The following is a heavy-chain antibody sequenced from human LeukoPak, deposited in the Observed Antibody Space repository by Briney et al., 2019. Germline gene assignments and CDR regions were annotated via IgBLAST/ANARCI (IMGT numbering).Heavy chain of an antibody. Sequence: SETLSLTCTVSGGSISSYYWSWIRQPPGKGLEWIGYIYYSGSTNCNPSLKSRVTISVDTSKNQFSLKLSSVTAADTAVYYCARRPSAGYSSSWEPYWYFDLWGRGTLVTVSS. CDR3: ARRPSAGYSSSWEPYWYFDL. CDR1: GGSISSYY. J-gene: IGHJ2*01. V-gene: IGHV4-59*08. D-gene: IGHD6-13*01. CDR2: IYYSGST.